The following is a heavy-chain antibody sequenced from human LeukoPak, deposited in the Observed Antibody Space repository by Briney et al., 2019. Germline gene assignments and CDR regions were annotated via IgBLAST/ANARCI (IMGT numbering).Heavy chain of an antibody. CDR1: GGSISSYY. V-gene: IGHV4-59*01. J-gene: IGHJ6*03. CDR3: ARSVLEWFPSYYYYMDV. D-gene: IGHD3-3*01. CDR2: IYYSGGT. Sequence: PSETLSLTCTVSGGSISSYYWSWIRQPPGKGLGWMGYIYYSGGTNYNPSLKSRVTISVDTSKNQFSLKLSSVTAADTAVYYCARSVLEWFPSYYYYMDVWGKGTTVTVSS.